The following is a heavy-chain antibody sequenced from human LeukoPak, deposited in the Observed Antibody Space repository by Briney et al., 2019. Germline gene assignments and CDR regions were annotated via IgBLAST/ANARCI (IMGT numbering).Heavy chain of an antibody. J-gene: IGHJ4*02. CDR3: ARDPHELSSGWSHFDY. V-gene: IGHV1-18*01. D-gene: IGHD6-19*01. CDR1: GYTFTNYG. Sequence: VASVTVSCKASGYTFTNYGIRWVRQAPGQGLEWMGWINTYNGNTNYAQKLRGRVTMTTDSTTSTAYMELRSLRSDDTAVYYCARDPHELSSGWSHFDYWGQGTLVTVSS. CDR2: INTYNGNT.